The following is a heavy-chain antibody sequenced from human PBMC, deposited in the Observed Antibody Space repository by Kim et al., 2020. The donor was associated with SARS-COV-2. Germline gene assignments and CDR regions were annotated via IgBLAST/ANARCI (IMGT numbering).Heavy chain of an antibody. CDR1: GFTFSSYG. V-gene: IGHV3-30*18. J-gene: IGHJ4*02. Sequence: GSLRLSCAASGFTFSSYGMHWVRQAPGKGLEWVAVISYDGSNKYYTDSVKGRFTISRDNSKNTLYLQMNSLRAEDTAVYYCAKDLFRDYWGQGTLVTVS. CDR3: AKDLFRDY. CDR2: ISYDGSNK.